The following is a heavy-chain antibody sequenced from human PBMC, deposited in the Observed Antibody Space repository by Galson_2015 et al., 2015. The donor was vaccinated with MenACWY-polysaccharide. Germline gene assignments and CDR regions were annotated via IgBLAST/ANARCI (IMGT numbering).Heavy chain of an antibody. J-gene: IGHJ1*01. CDR1: GYSFTRYW. CDR3: ARITGGEYFQY. D-gene: IGHD3-10*01. CDR2: IYPGGSDA. Sequence: QSGAEVIKPGESLAISCKGLGYSFTRYWIGWVRQMPGKGLEWMGIIYPGGSDARFSPSFHGQVTMSVDKSISTAYLQWTSLKASDTAIYYCARITGGEYFQYWGQGALVTV. V-gene: IGHV5-51*03.